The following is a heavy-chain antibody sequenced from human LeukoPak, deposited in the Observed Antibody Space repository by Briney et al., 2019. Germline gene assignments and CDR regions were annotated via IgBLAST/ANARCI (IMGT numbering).Heavy chain of an antibody. CDR1: GISISDGRYY. Sequence: KTAQTLSLTCNVSGISISDGRYYWAWIRQRPGRGLEWIGYKYYSGSAKYNPSLKSRLTISIDTPENQFSLHLSSVTAADTAIYYCATPYCSSLSCLDVFNIWGQGSMVTVSS. CDR2: KYYSGSA. CDR3: ATPYCSSLSCLDVFNI. V-gene: IGHV4-31*03. J-gene: IGHJ3*02. D-gene: IGHD2-2*01.